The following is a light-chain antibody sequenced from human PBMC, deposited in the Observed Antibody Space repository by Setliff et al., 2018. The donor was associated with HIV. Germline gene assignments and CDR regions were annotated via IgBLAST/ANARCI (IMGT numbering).Light chain of an antibody. CDR2: EVN. Sequence: QSVLTQPASVSGSPGQSITISCTGTSGDVGRYNLVSWYQQQPGKPPKLIIYEVNKRPSGVPDRFSGSKSGNTASLTVSGLQAEDEADYYCSSYVGSNNWMFGGGTKVTV. V-gene: IGLV2-8*01. J-gene: IGLJ3*02. CDR1: SGDVGRYNL. CDR3: SSYVGSNNWM.